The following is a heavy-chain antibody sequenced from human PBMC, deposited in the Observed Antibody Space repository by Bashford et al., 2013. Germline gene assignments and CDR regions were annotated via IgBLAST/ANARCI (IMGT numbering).Heavy chain of an antibody. CDR2: INPKSGGT. J-gene: IGHJ5*02. D-gene: IGHD6-13*01. CDR1: GYRFTSYW. V-gene: IGHV1-2*02. Sequence: GESLKISCKGSGYRFTSYWISWVRQMPGKGLEWMGWINPKSGGTNYAQKFQGRVTMTRDTSISTAYMELSRLRSDDTAVYYCASAIAGLASVIAWGQGTLVTVSS. CDR3: ASAIAGLASVIA.